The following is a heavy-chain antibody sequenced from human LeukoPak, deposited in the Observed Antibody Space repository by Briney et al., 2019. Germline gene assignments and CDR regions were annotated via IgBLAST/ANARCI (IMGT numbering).Heavy chain of an antibody. CDR1: GGSISSGGYY. D-gene: IGHD2-21*01. J-gene: IGHJ4*02. CDR3: TRNAAYCLDF. CDR2: ISHSGST. Sequence: SETLSLTCTVSGGSISSGGYYWSWIRQPPGKGLEWIGYISHSGSTNYNPSLKSRVTISADESKNQFFLKLNSVTAADTAVYYCTRNAAYCLDFWGQGTPVTVSS. V-gene: IGHV4-30-2*01.